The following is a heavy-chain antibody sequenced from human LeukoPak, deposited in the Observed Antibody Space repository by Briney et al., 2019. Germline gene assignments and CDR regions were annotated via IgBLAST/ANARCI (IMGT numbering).Heavy chain of an antibody. CDR1: GFTFNSYS. D-gene: IGHD3-10*01. Sequence: GGSLRLSCVASGFTFNSYSMHWVRQAPGKGLEWVSSISSSGSHVYYADSVKGRFTISRDDAKNSLFLQMDSLRAEDTAVYYCARGHYGSGIYHYYMDVWGKGTTVTISS. V-gene: IGHV3-21*01. CDR3: ARGHYGSGIYHYYMDV. CDR2: ISSSGSHV. J-gene: IGHJ6*03.